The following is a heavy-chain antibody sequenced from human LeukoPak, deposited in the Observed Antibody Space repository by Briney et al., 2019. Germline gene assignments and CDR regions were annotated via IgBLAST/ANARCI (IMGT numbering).Heavy chain of an antibody. CDR1: GYTFTGYY. V-gene: IGHV1-2*02. Sequence: ASVKVSCKASGYTFTGYYMHWVRQAPGQGLEWMGWINPNSGGTNYAQKFQGRVTMTRDKSISTAYLQWSSLKASDTAMYYCARRLGEYSSGWYWFDPWGQGTLVTVSS. D-gene: IGHD6-19*01. CDR2: INPNSGGT. CDR3: ARRLGEYSSGWYWFDP. J-gene: IGHJ5*02.